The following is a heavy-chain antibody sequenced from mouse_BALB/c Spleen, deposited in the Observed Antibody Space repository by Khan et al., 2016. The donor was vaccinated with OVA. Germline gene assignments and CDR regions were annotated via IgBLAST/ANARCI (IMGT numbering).Heavy chain of an antibody. D-gene: IGHD1-3*01. CDR2: IDPSTGYT. CDR3: ARRGLNGIFVY. Sequence: QIQLVQSGAELAKPGASLKMSCTASGYSFITYWIHWVKQRPGQGLEWIGYIDPSTGYTEYNQKFKDKATLTTDKSSSAAYMQLTSLTSEDSAVYYCARRGLNGIFVYWGQGTVVTVSA. CDR1: GYSFITYW. J-gene: IGHJ3*01. V-gene: IGHV1-7*01.